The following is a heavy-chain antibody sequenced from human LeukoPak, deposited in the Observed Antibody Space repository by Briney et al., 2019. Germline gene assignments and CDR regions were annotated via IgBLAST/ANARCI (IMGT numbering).Heavy chain of an antibody. CDR3: ARVYNSGQNDY. Sequence: GGSLRLSCAASGFTFSTYTMNWVRQAPGKGLEWVSSITSGSGYIYYADSVKGRFTISRDNPKNSLYLQMNSLRAEDTALYYCARVYNSGQNDYWGQGTLVTVSS. CDR2: ITSGSGYI. V-gene: IGHV3-21*01. J-gene: IGHJ4*02. CDR1: GFTFSTYT. D-gene: IGHD6-19*01.